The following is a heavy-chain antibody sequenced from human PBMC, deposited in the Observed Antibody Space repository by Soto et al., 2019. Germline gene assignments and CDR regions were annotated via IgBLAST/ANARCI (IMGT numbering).Heavy chain of an antibody. CDR2: IVVGSGNT. Sequence: SVKVSCKASGFTFTSSAVQWVRQARGQRLEWIGWIVVGSGNTNYAQKFQERVTITRDMSTSTAYMELSSLRSEDTAVYYCAAVGPGLVGATTGFDYWGQGTLVTVSS. J-gene: IGHJ4*02. CDR3: AAVGPGLVGATTGFDY. CDR1: GFTFTSSA. V-gene: IGHV1-58*01. D-gene: IGHD1-26*01.